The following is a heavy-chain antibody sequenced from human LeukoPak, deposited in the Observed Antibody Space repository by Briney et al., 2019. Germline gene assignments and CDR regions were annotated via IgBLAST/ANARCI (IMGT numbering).Heavy chain of an antibody. V-gene: IGHV3-33*08. CDR3: ARESQGSDYRFDY. CDR1: GGSFSGYY. J-gene: IGHJ4*02. Sequence: KTLSLTCAVYGGSFSGYYWSWIRQPPGKGLEWVAVIWYDGSNKYYADSVKGRFTISRDNSKNTLYLQMNSLRAEDTAVYYCARESQGSDYRFDYWGQGTLVTVSS. D-gene: IGHD1-26*01. CDR2: IWYDGSNK.